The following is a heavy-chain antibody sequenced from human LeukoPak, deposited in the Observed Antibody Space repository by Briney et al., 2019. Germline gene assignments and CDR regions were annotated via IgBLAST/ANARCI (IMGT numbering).Heavy chain of an antibody. J-gene: IGHJ4*02. CDR1: GGSISSGSYY. CDR2: IYTSGST. V-gene: IGHV4-61*02. D-gene: IGHD3-22*01. CDR3: ARAMYYYDSSGYSYYFDY. Sequence: PSETLSLTCTVSGGSISSGSYYWSWIRQPAGKGLEWIGRIYTSGSTNYNPSLKSRVTISVDTSKNQFSLKLSSVTAADTAVCYCARAMYYYDSSGYSYYFDYWGQGTLVTVSS.